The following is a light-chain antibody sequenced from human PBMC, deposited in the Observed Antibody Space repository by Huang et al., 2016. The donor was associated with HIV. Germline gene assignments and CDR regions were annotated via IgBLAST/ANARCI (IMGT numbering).Light chain of an antibody. Sequence: DIQITQSPSFLSASVGERVIITCRASQNINRYLNWYQQQPGKAPKLLISGASKLQSRVPSSFSGGGSGTHFTLAISSLQPEGSATYYCQQSAVTPRTFGQGTKLEI. V-gene: IGKV1-39*01. CDR1: QNINRY. CDR3: QQSAVTPRT. CDR2: GAS. J-gene: IGKJ2*01.